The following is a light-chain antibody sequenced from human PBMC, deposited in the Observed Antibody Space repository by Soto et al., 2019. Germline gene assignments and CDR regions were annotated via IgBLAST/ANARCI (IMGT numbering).Light chain of an antibody. V-gene: IGLV1-44*01. CDR2: SNN. Sequence: QSVLTQPPSASGTPGQRVTISGSGSSSNIGSYTVNWYQQLPGTAPKLLIYSNNQRPSGVPDRFSGSKSGTSASLAISGLQSEDEADYNCAAWDDSLNGVVFGGGTKLTVL. CDR1: SSNIGSYT. CDR3: AAWDDSLNGVV. J-gene: IGLJ2*01.